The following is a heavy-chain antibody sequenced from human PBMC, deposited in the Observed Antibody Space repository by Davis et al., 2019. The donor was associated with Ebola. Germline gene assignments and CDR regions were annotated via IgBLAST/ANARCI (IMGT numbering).Heavy chain of an antibody. V-gene: IGHV1-46*01. Sequence: AASVKVSCKASGYTFTSYYMHWVRQAPGQGLEWMGIINPSGGSTSYAQKFQGRVTMTRDTSTSTAYMELRSLRSDDTAVYYCARDLYSSPFDYWGQGTLVTVSS. CDR2: INPSGGST. CDR1: GYTFTSYY. CDR3: ARDLYSSPFDY. D-gene: IGHD6-13*01. J-gene: IGHJ4*02.